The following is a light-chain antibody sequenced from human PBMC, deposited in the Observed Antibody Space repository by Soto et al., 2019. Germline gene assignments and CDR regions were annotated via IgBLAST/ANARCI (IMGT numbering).Light chain of an antibody. CDR2: VAS. J-gene: IGKJ5*01. CDR3: QQYDSSPIT. V-gene: IGKV3-20*01. CDR1: QSVSSSY. Sequence: EIVLTQSPGTLSLSPGERATLSCRASQSVSSSYLAWYQQKPGQAPRLRIYVASSRATGIPDRFSGSGSGTDFNLTISRLEPEDFAVYYCQQYDSSPITFGQGTRLEIK.